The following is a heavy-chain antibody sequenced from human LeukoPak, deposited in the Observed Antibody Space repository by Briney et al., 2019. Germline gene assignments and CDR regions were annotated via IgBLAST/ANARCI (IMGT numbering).Heavy chain of an antibody. J-gene: IGHJ4*02. V-gene: IGHV3-43*02. D-gene: IGHD1-14*01. CDR1: GFTFRDFC. Sequence: GGSLRLSCAASGFTFRDFCMHWVHQVPGKGLEWVSLISGDGGATHYADSVRGRFTISRDNSKNSVYLQMSSLRVEDTAFYYCAKGNNSFSFNFDYCGQGTLVTVSS. CDR3: AKGNNSFSFNFDY. CDR2: ISGDGGAT.